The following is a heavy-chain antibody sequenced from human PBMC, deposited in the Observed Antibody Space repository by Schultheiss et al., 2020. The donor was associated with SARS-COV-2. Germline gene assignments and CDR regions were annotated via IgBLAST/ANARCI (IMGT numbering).Heavy chain of an antibody. Sequence: SVKVSCKASGGNFSSYAISWVRQAPGQGLEWMGGIIPIFGTANYAQNFQDRVTITADESTSTAYMELSSLRSEDTAVYYCARAQPYLRNAFDIWGQGTMVTVSS. V-gene: IGHV1-69*13. J-gene: IGHJ3*02. CDR2: IIPIFGTA. CDR1: GGNFSSYA. CDR3: ARAQPYLRNAFDI.